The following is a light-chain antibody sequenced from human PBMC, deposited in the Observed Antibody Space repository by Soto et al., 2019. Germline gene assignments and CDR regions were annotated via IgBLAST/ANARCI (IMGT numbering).Light chain of an antibody. V-gene: IGKV2-28*01. J-gene: IGKJ1*01. CDR1: QSLLYSNGYNY. CDR2: LGS. Sequence: DIVMTQSPLFLPVTPGEPASISCRSSQSLLYSNGYNYLDWYLQKPGQSPQLLIYLGSNRASGGADVFSGSGSDTDFILKSSRVEAEDVGVYYCMLTLQTLWTFGIKTKVEI. CDR3: MLTLQTLWT.